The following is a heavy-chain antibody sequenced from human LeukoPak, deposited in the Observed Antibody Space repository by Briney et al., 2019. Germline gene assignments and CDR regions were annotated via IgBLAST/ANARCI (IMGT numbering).Heavy chain of an antibody. CDR1: GFTFSGYG. J-gene: IGHJ4*01. Sequence: PGGSLRLSCAASGFTFSGYGINWVRLAPGKGLEWVSMISNGNTEHYADSVKGRFTVSRDNARNSAYLQMSSLRDEDTAMYYCARDYGYCRGNTCYASFDYWGHGTLVTVSS. D-gene: IGHD2-2*01. V-gene: IGHV3-48*02. CDR2: ISNGNTE. CDR3: ARDYGYCRGNTCYASFDY.